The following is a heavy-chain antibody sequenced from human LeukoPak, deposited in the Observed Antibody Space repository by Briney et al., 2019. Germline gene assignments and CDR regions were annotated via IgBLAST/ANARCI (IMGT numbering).Heavy chain of an antibody. J-gene: IGHJ4*02. CDR1: GGSFSGYY. CDR2: INHSGST. V-gene: IGHV4-34*01. CDR3: ARGRDPY. D-gene: IGHD5-24*01. Sequence: SETLSLTCTVYGGSFSGYYWTWIRQPPGRGLEWIGEINHSGSTNYNPSLKSRVTISVDTSKSQFSLKLNSVTAADTAMYYCARGRDPYWGQGTLVTVSS.